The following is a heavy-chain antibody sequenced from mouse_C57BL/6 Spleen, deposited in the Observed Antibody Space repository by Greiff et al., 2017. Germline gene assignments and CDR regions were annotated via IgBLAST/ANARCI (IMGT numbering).Heavy chain of an antibody. CDR2: IWSGGST. J-gene: IGHJ1*03. Sequence: VKLVESGPGLVQPSQSLSITCTVSGFSLTSYGVHWVRQSPGKGLEWLGVIWSGGSTDYNAAFISRLSISKDNSKSQVFFKMNSLQADDTAIYYCAREGYYYGSSYGYFDVWGTGTTVTVSS. CDR1: GFSLTSYG. V-gene: IGHV2-2*01. D-gene: IGHD1-1*01. CDR3: AREGYYYGSSYGYFDV.